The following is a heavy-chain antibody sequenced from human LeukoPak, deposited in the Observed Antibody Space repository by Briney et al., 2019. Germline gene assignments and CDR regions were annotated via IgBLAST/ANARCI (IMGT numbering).Heavy chain of an antibody. D-gene: IGHD3-16*02. J-gene: IGHJ4*02. CDR1: GYTFTSYG. Sequence: ASVKVSCKASGYTFTSYGISWVRQAPGQGLEWMGWISAYNGNTNYAQKLQGRVTMTTDTSTSTAYMELRSLRSDDTAVYYCARVVYDYVWGSYRYSDYWGQGTLVTVSS. CDR2: ISAYNGNT. V-gene: IGHV1-18*01. CDR3: ARVVYDYVWGSYRYSDY.